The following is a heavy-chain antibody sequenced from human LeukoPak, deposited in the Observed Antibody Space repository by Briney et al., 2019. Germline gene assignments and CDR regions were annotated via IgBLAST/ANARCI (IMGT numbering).Heavy chain of an antibody. CDR2: IKRDGSEQ. CDR3: GGGPGY. Sequence: GGSLRLSCAASGFIFSNFWMRWVRQAPGKGLEWVANIKRDGSEQYYVDSVKGRFIISRDNAKNSVSQQMSSLRAEDTAVYYCGGGPGYWGQGTLVTVSS. CDR1: GFIFSNFW. J-gene: IGHJ4*02. V-gene: IGHV3-7*01. D-gene: IGHD2-15*01.